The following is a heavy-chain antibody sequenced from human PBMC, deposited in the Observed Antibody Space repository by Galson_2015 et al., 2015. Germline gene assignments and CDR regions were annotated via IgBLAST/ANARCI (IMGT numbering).Heavy chain of an antibody. V-gene: IGHV4-59*01. CDR1: GGSISSYY. CDR2: IYYSGST. Sequence: SETLSLTCTVSGGSISSYYWSWIRQPPGKGLEWIGYIYYSGSTNYNPSLKSRVTISVDTSKNQFSLKLSSVTAADTAVYYCARGSNYYGSDLPFDYWGQGTLVTVSS. J-gene: IGHJ4*02. D-gene: IGHD3-10*01. CDR3: ARGSNYYGSDLPFDY.